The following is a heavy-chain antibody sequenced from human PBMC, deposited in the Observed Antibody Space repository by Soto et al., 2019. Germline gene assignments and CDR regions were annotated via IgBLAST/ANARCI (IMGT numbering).Heavy chain of an antibody. CDR2: IKTDGSEE. CDR1: GLTFRTYL. CDR3: ARDGSGSPTDYYYYGMDV. J-gene: IGHJ6*02. D-gene: IGHD1-26*01. Sequence: PGGSLRLSCRTSGLTFRTYLMSWVRQAPGKGLEWVANIKTDGSEEYYADSVKGRFTISRDNSKNTLYLQMNSLRAEDTAVYYCARDGSGSPTDYYYYGMDVWGQGTTVTVSS. V-gene: IGHV3-7*01.